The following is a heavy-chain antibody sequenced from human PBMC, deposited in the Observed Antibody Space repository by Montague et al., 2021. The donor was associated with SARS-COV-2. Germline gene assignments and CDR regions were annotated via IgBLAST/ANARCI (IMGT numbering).Heavy chain of an antibody. CDR3: ARVLVYCSSVGCYSGCCLDA. D-gene: IGHD2-2*01. V-gene: IGHV4-39*01. J-gene: IGHJ6*02. Sequence: SETLSLTCTVSGDSISSSSSYWGWIRQPPGKGLEWIGSISYSGSTSYNPSLKSRVTISVDTSKNEFSLRLSSVTAADTAVYYCARVLVYCSSVGCYSGCCLDAWGQGTPVTVSS. CDR2: ISYSGST. CDR1: GDSISSSSSY.